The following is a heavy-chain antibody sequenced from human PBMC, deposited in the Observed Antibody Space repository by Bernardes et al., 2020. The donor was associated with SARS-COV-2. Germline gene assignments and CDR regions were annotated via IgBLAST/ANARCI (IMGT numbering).Heavy chain of an antibody. V-gene: IGHV4-59*08. D-gene: IGHD6-13*01. CDR2: IYFAGST. CDR1: GGSISSYY. J-gene: IGHJ5*02. Sequence: LSLTCSVSGGSISSYYWSWIRQPPGKGLEWLGYIYFAGSTRYNPSLKGRISISVDTSKNQFSLRLNSVTAADTAVYYCARQPDGIAAEDPFDPWGQGTLVTVSS. CDR3: ARQPDGIAAEDPFDP.